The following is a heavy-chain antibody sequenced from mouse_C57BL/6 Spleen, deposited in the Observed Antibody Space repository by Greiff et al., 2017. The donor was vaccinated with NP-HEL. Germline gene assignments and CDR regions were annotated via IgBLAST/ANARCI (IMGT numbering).Heavy chain of an antibody. CDR2: INPNNGGT. D-gene: IGHD1-1*01. Sequence: EVQLQQSGPELVKPGASVKISCKASGYTFTDYYMNWVKQSHGKSLEWIGDINPNNGGTSYNQKFKGKATLTVDKSSSTAYMELRSLTSEDSAVYYWANYGSSYWGQGTSLTVSS. V-gene: IGHV1-26*01. CDR3: ANYGSSY. CDR1: GYTFTDYY. J-gene: IGHJ2*02.